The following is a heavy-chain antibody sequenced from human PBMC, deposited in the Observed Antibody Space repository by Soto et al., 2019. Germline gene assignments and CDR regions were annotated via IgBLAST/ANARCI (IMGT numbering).Heavy chain of an antibody. J-gene: IGHJ5*02. CDR1: GGSISSGGYY. Sequence: SETLSLTCTVSGGSISSGGYYWSWIRQHPGKGLEWIGYIYYSGSTYYNPSLKSRVTISVDTSKNQFSLKLSSVTAVDTATYYCAHRKLQLVRKGSDWFDPWGQGTLVTVSS. CDR3: AHRKLQLVRKGSDWFDP. D-gene: IGHD6-13*01. V-gene: IGHV4-31*03. CDR2: IYYSGST.